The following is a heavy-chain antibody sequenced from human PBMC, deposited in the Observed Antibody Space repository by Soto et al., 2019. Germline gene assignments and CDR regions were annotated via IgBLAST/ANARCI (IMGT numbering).Heavy chain of an antibody. CDR1: GFTFDDYA. Sequence: GGSLRLSCAASGFTFDDYAMHWVRQAPGKGLEWVSGISWNSGSIGYADSVKGRFTISRDNSKNTLYLQMNSLRAEDTAVYYCAKGGSEELWFGELLEGPDYWGQGTLVTVSS. CDR3: AKGGSEELWFGELLEGPDY. D-gene: IGHD3-10*01. V-gene: IGHV3-9*01. CDR2: ISWNSGSI. J-gene: IGHJ4*02.